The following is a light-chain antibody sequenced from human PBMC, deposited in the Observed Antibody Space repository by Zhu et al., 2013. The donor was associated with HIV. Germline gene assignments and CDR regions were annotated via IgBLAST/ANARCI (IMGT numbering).Light chain of an antibody. CDR2: EVS. CDR1: SSDVGSYNL. V-gene: IGLV2-14*02. J-gene: IGLJ2*01. CDR3: SSYTSRSPVI. Sequence: QSALTQPASVSGSPGQSITISCTGTSSDVGSYNLVSWYQQHPGKAPKLMIYEVSKRPSGVSNRFSGSKSGNTASLTISGLLAEDEADYYCSSYTSRSPVIFGGGTKLTVL.